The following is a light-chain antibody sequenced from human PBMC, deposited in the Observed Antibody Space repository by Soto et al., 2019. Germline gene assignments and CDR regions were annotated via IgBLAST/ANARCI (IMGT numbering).Light chain of an antibody. CDR3: QHYNSAPLT. J-gene: IGKJ1*01. CDR1: EDISNY. V-gene: IGKV1-27*01. CDR2: GAS. Sequence: DIQMTQSPSSLSASVGDRVTITCRASEDISNYLAWYQQKPGKVPKLLIYGASNLHSGVPSRFSGSGSGTDFTLTISSLQTEDVATYYCQHYNSAPLTFGQGTKVESK.